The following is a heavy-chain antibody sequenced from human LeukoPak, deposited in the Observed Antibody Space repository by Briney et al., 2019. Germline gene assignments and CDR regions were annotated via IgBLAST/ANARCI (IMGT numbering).Heavy chain of an antibody. CDR1: GFTFSDAW. J-gene: IGHJ6*03. Sequence: GSLRLSCAASGFTFSDAWMSWVRQAPGKGLEWIGYIYYSGSTNYNPSLKSRVTISVDMSKNQFSLKLSSVTAADTAVYYCARTTEGGYTYDYFYYYYMDVWGKGTTVTISS. CDR2: IYYSGST. CDR3: ARTTEGGYTYDYFYYYYMDV. D-gene: IGHD5-18*01. V-gene: IGHV4-59*01.